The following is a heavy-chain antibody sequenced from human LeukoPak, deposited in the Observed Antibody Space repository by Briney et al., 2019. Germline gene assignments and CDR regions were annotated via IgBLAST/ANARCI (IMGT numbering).Heavy chain of an antibody. D-gene: IGHD3-10*01. CDR1: GGSISSGDYY. CDR3: ASQPGKYGSGSYPYYYYGMDV. V-gene: IGHV4-30-4*01. Sequence: SETLSLTCTVSGGSISSGDYYWSWIRQPQGKDLVWVGCIYYSGSTYYNPSLKSRGTILVDTYKNEFSLKLSSVTATDTAVYYCASQPGKYGSGSYPYYYYGMDVWGQGTTVTVSS. J-gene: IGHJ6*02. CDR2: IYYSGST.